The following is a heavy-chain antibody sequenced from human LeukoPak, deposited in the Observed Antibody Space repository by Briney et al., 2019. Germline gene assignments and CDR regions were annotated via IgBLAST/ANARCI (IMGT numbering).Heavy chain of an antibody. CDR1: TSR. J-gene: IGHJ4*02. Sequence: ASVKVSCKATSRISWVRQAPGQGLEWMGWISAYNGNTNYAQKLQGRVTMTTDTSTSTAYMELRRLRSDDTAVYYCARGRYYYDSSGYKHTFDYRGQGTLVTVSS. CDR2: ISAYNGNT. D-gene: IGHD3-22*01. V-gene: IGHV1-18*01. CDR3: ARGRYYYDSSGYKHTFDY.